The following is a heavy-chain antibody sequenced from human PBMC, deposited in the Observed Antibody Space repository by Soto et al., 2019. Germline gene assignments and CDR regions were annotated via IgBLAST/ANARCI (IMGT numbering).Heavy chain of an antibody. D-gene: IGHD1-7*01. CDR3: ARQFNWNYLFDY. CDR1: GGYISSYY. CDR2: IYYSGST. Sequence: SEIHSLTCTVSGGYISSYYWSWIRQPPGKGLEWIGYIYYSGSTNYNPSLKSRVTISVDTSKNQLSLKLSSVTAADTAVYYCARQFNWNYLFDYWGQGTLVTVSS. J-gene: IGHJ4*02. V-gene: IGHV4-59*08.